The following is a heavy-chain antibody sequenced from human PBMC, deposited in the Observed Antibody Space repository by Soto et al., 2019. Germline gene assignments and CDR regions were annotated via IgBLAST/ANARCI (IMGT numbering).Heavy chain of an antibody. CDR1: GFTFDDYA. CDR3: AKDKLIRVLRYFDWLSPLWFDP. CDR2: ISWNSGSI. V-gene: IGHV3-9*01. D-gene: IGHD3-9*01. Sequence: GGSLRLSCAASGFTFDDYAMHWVRQAPGKGLEWVSGISWNSGSIGYADSVKGRFTISRDNAKNSLYLQMNSLRAEDTALYYCAKDKLIRVLRYFDWLSPLWFDPWGQGTLVTVSS. J-gene: IGHJ5*02.